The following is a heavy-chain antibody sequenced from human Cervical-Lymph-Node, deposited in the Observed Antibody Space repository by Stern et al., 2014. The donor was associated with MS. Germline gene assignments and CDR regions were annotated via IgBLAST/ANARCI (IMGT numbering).Heavy chain of an antibody. CDR1: GFTFSNYW. V-gene: IGHV3-74*01. D-gene: IGHD4-17*01. CDR3: ARDQNGDYDY. Sequence: EVQLVESGGGLVKPGGSLRLSCAASGFTFSNYWMHWVRQAPGKGLGWVSRIRSAGSSTSYADSVKGRFTITSDTAKTTTYLEMNSLRAEDTAVYYCARDQNGDYDYWGQGTLVTVSS. J-gene: IGHJ4*02. CDR2: IRSAGSST.